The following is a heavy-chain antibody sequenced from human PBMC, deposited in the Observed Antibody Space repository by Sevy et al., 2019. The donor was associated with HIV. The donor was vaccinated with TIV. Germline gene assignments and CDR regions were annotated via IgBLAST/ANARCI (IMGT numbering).Heavy chain of an antibody. V-gene: IGHV3-7*01. J-gene: IGHJ4*02. CDR3: AHETFGRFES. CDR2: IKADGSDK. CDR1: GFTFSANW. D-gene: IGHD3-16*01. Sequence: GGSLRLSCAASGFTFSANWMNWVHLAPGKGLEWVANIKADGSDKHYVDSVEGRFTISRDNAKNLLFLQMNSLRVEDTAVYYCAHETFGRFESWGQGTLVTVSS.